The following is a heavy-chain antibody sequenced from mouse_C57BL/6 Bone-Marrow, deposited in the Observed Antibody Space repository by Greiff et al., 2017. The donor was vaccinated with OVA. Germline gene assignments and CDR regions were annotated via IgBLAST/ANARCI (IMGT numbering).Heavy chain of an antibody. CDR3: ARSPYDYDRYYFDY. J-gene: IGHJ2*01. CDR1: GYTFTDYY. Sequence: VQGVESGAELVRPGASVKLSCKASGYTFTDYYINWVKQRPGQGLEWIARIYPGSGNTYYNEKFKGKATLTAEKSSSTAYMQLSSLTSEDSAVYFCARSPYDYDRYYFDYWGQGTTLTVSS. D-gene: IGHD2-4*01. CDR2: IYPGSGNT. V-gene: IGHV1-76*01.